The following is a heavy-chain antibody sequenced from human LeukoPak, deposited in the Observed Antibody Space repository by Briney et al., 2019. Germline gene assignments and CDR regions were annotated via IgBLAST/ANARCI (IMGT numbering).Heavy chain of an antibody. CDR3: ARGFWCQGRFDWLDP. Sequence: SETLSLTCTVSGATINSYYWIWIRQSPGKALEWVGYIHDSGRTKYNPSLKSRVIISVDTSQSQLSLKMSSVTAADTAVYYCARGFWCQGRFDWLDPWGQGTLVTVSS. CDR1: GATINSYY. D-gene: IGHD3-3*01. J-gene: IGHJ5*02. V-gene: IGHV4-59*01. CDR2: IHDSGRT.